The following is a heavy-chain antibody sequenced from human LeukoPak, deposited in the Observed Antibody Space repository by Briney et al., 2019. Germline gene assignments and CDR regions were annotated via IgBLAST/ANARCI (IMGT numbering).Heavy chain of an antibody. CDR3: ARLYGRRFSYYYYYMDV. V-gene: IGHV4-34*01. Sequence: PSETLSLTCAVYGGSFSGYYWSWIRQPPGKGLEWIGEINHSGSTNYNPSLKSRVTISVDTSKNQFSLKLSSVTAADTAVYYCARLYGRRFSYYYYYMDVWGKGTTVTVSS. CDR1: GGSFSGYY. D-gene: IGHD1-14*01. CDR2: INHSGST. J-gene: IGHJ6*03.